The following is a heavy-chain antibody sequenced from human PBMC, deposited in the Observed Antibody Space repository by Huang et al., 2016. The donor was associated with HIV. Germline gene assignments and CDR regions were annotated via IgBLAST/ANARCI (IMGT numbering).Heavy chain of an antibody. Sequence: QVQLVESGGGVVQPGKSLRLSCAASGFTFSSYEMHWIRQAPGKGLEWVAVISIEGHNNYYSDSVKGRFTISRDNSKNTLFLQMNSLRAEDTALYFCARRFDYADYWGQGTLVTVSS. CDR3: ARRFDYADY. CDR2: ISIEGHNN. J-gene: IGHJ4*02. CDR1: GFTFSSYE. V-gene: IGHV3-30-3*01.